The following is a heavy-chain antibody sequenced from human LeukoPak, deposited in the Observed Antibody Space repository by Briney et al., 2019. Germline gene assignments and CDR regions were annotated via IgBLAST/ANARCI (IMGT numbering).Heavy chain of an antibody. CDR2: IYYSGST. D-gene: IGHD5-18*01. CDR1: GRSISSYY. V-gene: IGHV4-59*08. CDR3: ARRAPYSYEWSTLDY. J-gene: IGHJ4*02. Sequence: SETLSLTCTVSGRSISSYYWNWIRQPPGKGLEWIGYIYYSGSTNYNPSLKSRVTISVDTSKNQFSLKLSSVTAADTAVYYCARRAPYSYEWSTLDYWGQGTLVTVSS.